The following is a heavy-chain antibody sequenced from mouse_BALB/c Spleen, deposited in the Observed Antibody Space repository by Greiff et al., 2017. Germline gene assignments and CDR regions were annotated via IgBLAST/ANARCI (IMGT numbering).Heavy chain of an antibody. Sequence: EVQLQQSGPGLVKPSQSLSLTCTVTGYSITSDYAWNWIRQFPGNKLEWMGYISYSGSTSYNPSLKSRISITRDTSKNQFFLQLNSVTTEDTATYYCARWEDGYAAMDYWGQGTSVTVSS. CDR3: ARWEDGYAAMDY. CDR2: ISYSGST. CDR1: GYSITSDYA. J-gene: IGHJ4*01. D-gene: IGHD1-2*01. V-gene: IGHV3-2*02.